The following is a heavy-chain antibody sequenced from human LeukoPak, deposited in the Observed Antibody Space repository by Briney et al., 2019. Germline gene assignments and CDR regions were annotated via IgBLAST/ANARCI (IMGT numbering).Heavy chain of an antibody. CDR2: ISGGGGRT. J-gene: IGHJ5*02. Sequence: GGSLRLSCAASGFTFSSYAMSWVRQAPGKGLEWVSGISGGGGRTYDADSVKGRFTISSDNSKNTVSLQINRLRAEDTAVYYCAKGYYGDYPHWFDAWGQGTQVTVSS. CDR1: GFTFSSYA. CDR3: AKGYYGDYPHWFDA. V-gene: IGHV3-23*01. D-gene: IGHD4-17*01.